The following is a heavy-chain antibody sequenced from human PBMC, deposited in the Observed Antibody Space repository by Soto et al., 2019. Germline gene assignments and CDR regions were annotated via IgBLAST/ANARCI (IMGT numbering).Heavy chain of an antibody. D-gene: IGHD4-17*01. V-gene: IGHV4-34*01. CDR1: GGSFSGYY. CDR2: INHSGST. Sequence: SETLSVTCAVYGGSFSGYYWSWIRQPPGKGLEWIGEINHSGSTNYNPSLKSRVTISVDTSKNQFSLKLSSVTAADTAVYYCQGGDYGYYFDYWGQGTLVTVSS. CDR3: QGGDYGYYFDY. J-gene: IGHJ4*02.